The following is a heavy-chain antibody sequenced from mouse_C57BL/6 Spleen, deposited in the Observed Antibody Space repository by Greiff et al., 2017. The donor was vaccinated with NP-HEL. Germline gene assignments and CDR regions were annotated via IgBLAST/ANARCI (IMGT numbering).Heavy chain of an antibody. V-gene: IGHV1-5*01. Sequence: EVQLQQSGTVLARPGASVKMSCKTSGYTFTSYWMHWVKQRPGQGLEWIGAIYPGNSDTSYNQKFKGKSKLTAVTSASTAYMELSSLTNADSAVYYWTGGSTMVTTGDYYAMDYWGQGTSGTVSS. CDR2: IYPGNSDT. CDR3: TGGSTMVTTGDYYAMDY. CDR1: GYTFTSYW. J-gene: IGHJ4*01. D-gene: IGHD2-2*01.